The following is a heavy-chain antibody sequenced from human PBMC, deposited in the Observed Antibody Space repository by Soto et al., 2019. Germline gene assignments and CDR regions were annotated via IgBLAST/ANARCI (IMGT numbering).Heavy chain of an antibody. V-gene: IGHV1-8*01. J-gene: IGHJ6*03. CDR1: GYTFSSSE. CDR3: ARVTSTVTGLKPTYYYYCYMDV. CDR2: MNPNSGNT. D-gene: IGHD4-17*01. Sequence: GASVKVSCKASGYTFSSSEINWVRQATGQGLEWMGWMNPNSGNTGYAQKFQGRVTMTRNTSISTAYMELSSLRSEDTAVYYCARVTSTVTGLKPTYYYYCYMDVWGKGTTLTVSS.